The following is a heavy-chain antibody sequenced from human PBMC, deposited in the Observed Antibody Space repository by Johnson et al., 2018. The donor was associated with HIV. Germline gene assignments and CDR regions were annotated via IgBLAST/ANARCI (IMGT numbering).Heavy chain of an antibody. Sequence: VQLVESGGGLIQPGGSLRLSCAASGFTVSSNYMSWVRQAPAKGLEWVSVISSGDRAFYADSVKGRFTISRDNSKNTLYLQMNSLRAEDTAVYYCARDPQFGAFDIWGQGTMVTVSS. CDR2: ISSGDRA. J-gene: IGHJ3*02. V-gene: IGHV3-53*01. CDR3: ARDPQFGAFDI. CDR1: GFTVSSNY. D-gene: IGHD3-3*01.